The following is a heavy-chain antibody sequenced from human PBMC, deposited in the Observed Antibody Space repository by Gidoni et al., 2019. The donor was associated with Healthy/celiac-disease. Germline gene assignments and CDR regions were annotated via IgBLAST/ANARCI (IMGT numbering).Heavy chain of an antibody. D-gene: IGHD3-9*01. V-gene: IGHV3-33*01. Sequence: QVQLVESGGGVVEPGRALRLSCAASGFRFSSYGMHWVRQAPGKGMEWVAFIWYDGSNKSYADSVKCRFTISRDNSMNTLYLQMNSLRAEYTSVYYCARSADILTGKAADAFDIWGQGTMVTVSS. CDR2: IWYDGSNK. J-gene: IGHJ3*02. CDR3: ARSADILTGKAADAFDI. CDR1: GFRFSSYG.